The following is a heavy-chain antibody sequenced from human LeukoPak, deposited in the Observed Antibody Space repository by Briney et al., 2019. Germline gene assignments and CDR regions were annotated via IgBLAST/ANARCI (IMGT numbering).Heavy chain of an antibody. D-gene: IGHD2-21*02. CDR3: ARDPAGDGAAAFDF. CDR2: IYSIGST. V-gene: IGHV4-4*07. Sequence: AETLSLTCTVSGVSISSHYWSWIRQPAGKGLEWIGRIYSIGSTNYNPSLSSRVTIAVDRSNNQSSLRLSSVTAADTAVYYCARDPAGDGAAAFDFWGQGTTVSVSS. CDR1: GVSISSHY. J-gene: IGHJ3*01.